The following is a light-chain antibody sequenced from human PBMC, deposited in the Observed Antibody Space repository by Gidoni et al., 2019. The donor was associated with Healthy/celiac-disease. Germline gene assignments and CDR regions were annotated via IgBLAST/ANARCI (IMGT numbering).Light chain of an antibody. CDR1: SSDVGGYNY. Sequence: QSALTQPASVSGSPGRSITISCTGTSSDVGGYNYVSWYQQHPGKAPKLMIYDVSNRPSGVSNRFSGSKSVNPASLTISGLQAEDEADYYCSSYTSSSTLGFFGTGTKVTVL. CDR3: SSYTSSSTLGF. J-gene: IGLJ1*01. CDR2: DVS. V-gene: IGLV2-14*01.